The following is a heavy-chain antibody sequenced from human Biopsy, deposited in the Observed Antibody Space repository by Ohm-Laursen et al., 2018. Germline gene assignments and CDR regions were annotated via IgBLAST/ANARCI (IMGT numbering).Heavy chain of an antibody. Sequence: SLRLSCTASGFTFSSYGMHWVRQAPGKGLEWVAVIWYDGSREYYADSVEGRFTISRDNSKNTLYLQLNSLRAEDTAVYYCVKDSEPHNTAMRRRGFEYWGQGTLVTVSS. CDR2: IWYDGSRE. CDR3: VKDSEPHNTAMRRRGFEY. D-gene: IGHD5-18*01. V-gene: IGHV3-33*06. CDR1: GFTFSSYG. J-gene: IGHJ4*02.